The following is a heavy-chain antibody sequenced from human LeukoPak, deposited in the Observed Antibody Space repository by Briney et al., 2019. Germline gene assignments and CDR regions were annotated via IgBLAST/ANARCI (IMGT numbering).Heavy chain of an antibody. CDR1: GGSISSYY. Sequence: SETLSLTCTVSGGSISSYYWSWIRQPPGKGLEWIGYIYYDGNTNYNPSLKSRVTISVDTSKNQFSLKLSSVTAADTAVYYCARDGSFPGSLNNWLDPWGQGTLVTVSS. CDR3: ARDGSFPGSLNNWLDP. D-gene: IGHD2-15*01. CDR2: IYYDGNT. J-gene: IGHJ5*02. V-gene: IGHV4-59*01.